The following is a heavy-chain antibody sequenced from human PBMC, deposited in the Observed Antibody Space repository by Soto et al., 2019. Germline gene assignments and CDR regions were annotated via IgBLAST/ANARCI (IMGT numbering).Heavy chain of an antibody. Sequence: SETLSLTCAVYGGSFSGYYWSWIRQPPGKGLEWIGEINHSGSTNYNPSLKSRVTISVDTSKNQFSLKLSSVTAADTAVYYCARVFSYCSGGSCYTRDAFDIWGQGTMVTVSS. J-gene: IGHJ3*02. CDR1: GGSFSGYY. CDR3: ARVFSYCSGGSCYTRDAFDI. CDR2: INHSGST. V-gene: IGHV4-34*01. D-gene: IGHD2-15*01.